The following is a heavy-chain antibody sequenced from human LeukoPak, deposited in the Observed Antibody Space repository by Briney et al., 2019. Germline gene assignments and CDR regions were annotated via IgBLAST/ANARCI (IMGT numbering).Heavy chain of an antibody. J-gene: IGHJ3*02. D-gene: IGHD3-3*01. V-gene: IGHV3-74*01. Sequence: PGGSLRLSCAAFGFTFSSYWMHWVRQAPGKGLVWVSRINSDGSSTSYADSVKGRFTISRDNAKNTLYLQMNSLRAEDTAVYYCARDRASITIFGVVISNDAFDIWGQGTMVTVSS. CDR3: ARDRASITIFGVVISNDAFDI. CDR2: INSDGSST. CDR1: GFTFSSYW.